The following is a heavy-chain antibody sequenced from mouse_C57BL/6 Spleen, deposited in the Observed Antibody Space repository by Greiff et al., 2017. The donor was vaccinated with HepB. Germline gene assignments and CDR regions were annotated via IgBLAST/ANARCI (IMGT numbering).Heavy chain of an antibody. Sequence: QVQLKQSGPELVKPGASVKISCKASGYAFGSSWMNWVKQRPGKGLEWIGRIYPGDGDTNYNGKFKGKATLTADKSSSTAYMQLSSLTSEDSAVYFCARGGDYFDYWGQGTTLTVSS. CDR2: IYPGDGDT. V-gene: IGHV1-82*01. CDR3: ARGGDYFDY. CDR1: GYAFGSSW. J-gene: IGHJ2*01.